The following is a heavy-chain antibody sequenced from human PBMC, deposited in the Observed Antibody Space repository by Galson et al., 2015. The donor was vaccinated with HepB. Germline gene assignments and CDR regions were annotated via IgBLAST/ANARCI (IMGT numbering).Heavy chain of an antibody. CDR3: ARGVTSDYGDLFDY. CDR1: GFTFSSYS. J-gene: IGHJ4*02. Sequence: SLRLSCAASGFTFSSYSMNWVRQAPGKGLEWVSYISSSSSTIYYADSVKGRFTISRDNAKNSLYLQMNSLRAEDTAVYYCARGVTSDYGDLFDYWGQGTLVTVSS. CDR2: ISSSSSTI. D-gene: IGHD4-17*01. V-gene: IGHV3-48*01.